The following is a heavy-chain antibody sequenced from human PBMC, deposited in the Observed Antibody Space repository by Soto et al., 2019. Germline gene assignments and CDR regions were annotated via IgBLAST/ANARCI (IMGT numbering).Heavy chain of an antibody. CDR3: ARRSGYNFYYNYYGMEV. Sequence: PSETLSLTCAVYGGSISSSNNYWGWIRQPPGKGLEWIGTIYYSGSTYYNPSLKSRVTISVDTSKNQFSLKLTSVTAADTAVYYCARRSGYNFYYNYYGMEVWGQGTTVTVSS. CDR2: IYYSGST. V-gene: IGHV4-39*01. J-gene: IGHJ6*02. CDR1: GGSISSSNNY. D-gene: IGHD3-22*01.